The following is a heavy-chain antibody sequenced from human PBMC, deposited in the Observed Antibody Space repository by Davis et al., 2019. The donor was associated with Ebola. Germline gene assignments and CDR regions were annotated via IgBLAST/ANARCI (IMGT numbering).Heavy chain of an antibody. CDR3: ARSLPGRWMKLDYFDY. J-gene: IGHJ4*02. V-gene: IGHV1-69*02. CDR1: GGTFTSYT. D-gene: IGHD4-23*01. Sequence: SVKVSCKASGGTFTSYTFSWVRQAPGQGLEWMGRINPITGITTYTLKFQNRVTMTADKRTSTAYMELSSLRHEDTAIYFCARSLPGRWMKLDYFDYWGQGTLVTVSS. CDR2: INPITGIT.